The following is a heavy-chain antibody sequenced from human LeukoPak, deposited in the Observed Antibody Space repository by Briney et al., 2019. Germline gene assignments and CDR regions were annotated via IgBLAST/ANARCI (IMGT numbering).Heavy chain of an antibody. J-gene: IGHJ6*03. CDR3: ARVVGATTAYYYYMDV. Sequence: PGGSLRLSCAASGFTFSSYWMHWVRPAPGKGLEWVSGINWNGGSTGYADSVKGRFTISRDNAKNSLYLQMNSLRAEDTALYYCARVVGATTAYYYYMDVWGKGTTVTVSS. CDR1: GFTFSSYW. D-gene: IGHD1-26*01. CDR2: INWNGGST. V-gene: IGHV3-20*04.